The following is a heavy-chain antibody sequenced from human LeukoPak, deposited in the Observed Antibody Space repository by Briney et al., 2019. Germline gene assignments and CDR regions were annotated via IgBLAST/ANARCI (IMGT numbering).Heavy chain of an antibody. V-gene: IGHV1-69*05. J-gene: IGHJ1*01. CDR2: IIPIFGTA. D-gene: IGHD5-18*01. CDR3: AIDTDNINFQH. CDR1: GGTLSNYA. Sequence: ASVKVSCKASGGTLSNYAISWVRQAPGQGLEWMGGIIPIFGTANYAQKFQGRVTITTDESTSTAYMELSSLRSEDTAVYYCAIDTDNINFQHWGQGTLVTVSS.